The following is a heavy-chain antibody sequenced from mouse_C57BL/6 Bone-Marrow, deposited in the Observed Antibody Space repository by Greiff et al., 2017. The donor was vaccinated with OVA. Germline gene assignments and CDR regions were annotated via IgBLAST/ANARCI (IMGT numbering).Heavy chain of an antibody. CDR3: ARQFHYYGSWYFDV. J-gene: IGHJ1*03. Sequence: VQLKESGGGLVKPGGSLKLSCAASGFTFSDYGMHWVRQAPEKGLEWVAYISSGSSTIYYADTVKGRFTISRDNAKNTLFLQMTSLRSEDTAMYYCARQFHYYGSWYFDVWGTGTTVTVSS. CDR2: ISSGSSTI. D-gene: IGHD1-1*01. CDR1: GFTFSDYG. V-gene: IGHV5-17*01.